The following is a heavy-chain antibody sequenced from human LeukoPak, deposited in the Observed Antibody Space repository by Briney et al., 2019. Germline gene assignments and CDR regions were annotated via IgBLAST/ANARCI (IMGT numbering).Heavy chain of an antibody. CDR3: ARGAFHTSSVWFDP. D-gene: IGHD2-2*01. CDR2: IYHSGST. V-gene: IGHV4-38-2*02. CDR1: GYSISSGDY. Sequence: SETLSLTCTVSGYSISSGDYWGWIRQPPGKGLEWIGSIYHSGSTYYNPSLKSRVTISVDTSKNQFSLKLSSVTAADTAVYYCARGAFHTSSVWFDPWGQGTLVTVSS. J-gene: IGHJ5*02.